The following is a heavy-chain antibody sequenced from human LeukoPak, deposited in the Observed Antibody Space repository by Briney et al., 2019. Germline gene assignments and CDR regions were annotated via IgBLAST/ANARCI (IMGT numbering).Heavy chain of an antibody. D-gene: IGHD3-10*01. J-gene: IGHJ4*02. V-gene: IGHV4-59*01. CDR1: GGSMTSYY. CDR3: ARGGSQSDY. CDR2: IYYSGST. Sequence: SETLSLTCTVSGGSMTSYYWSWIRQPPGKGLEWIGYIYYSGSTKYNPSLKSRVTISVDTSKNQFSLKLNSMTTADTAVYYCARGGSQSDYWGQGTLVTVSS.